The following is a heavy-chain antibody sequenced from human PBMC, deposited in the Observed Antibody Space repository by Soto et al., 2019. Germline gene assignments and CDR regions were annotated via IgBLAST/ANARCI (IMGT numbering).Heavy chain of an antibody. Sequence: ASVKVSCKASGYTFTNYGISWVRQAPGQGLEWMGWVSPYNGNRYYAQKFHGRLTLTTDTSTNTAFMELRSLSPGDTAIYYCARRYGDPSAAAGFDYWGQGTLVTVSS. J-gene: IGHJ4*02. D-gene: IGHD2-21*02. CDR1: GYTFTNYG. CDR2: VSPYNGNR. V-gene: IGHV1-18*01. CDR3: ARRYGDPSAAAGFDY.